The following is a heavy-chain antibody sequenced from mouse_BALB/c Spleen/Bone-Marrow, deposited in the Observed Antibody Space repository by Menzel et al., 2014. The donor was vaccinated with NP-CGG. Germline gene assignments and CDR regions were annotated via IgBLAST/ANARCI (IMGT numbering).Heavy chain of an antibody. CDR1: GYTFTNYN. CDR2: VYPGNGDT. Sequence: LQQSGAELVKPGASVKMSCKASGYTFTNYNMHWVKQTPGQGLEWIGAVYPGNGDTSYNQKFKGKATLTADKSSSTAYTQLSSLTAEDSAAYYCARGGYGNYLYYAMDYWGQGTSVTVSS. CDR3: ARGGYGNYLYYAMDY. V-gene: IGHV1-12*01. J-gene: IGHJ4*01. D-gene: IGHD2-10*02.